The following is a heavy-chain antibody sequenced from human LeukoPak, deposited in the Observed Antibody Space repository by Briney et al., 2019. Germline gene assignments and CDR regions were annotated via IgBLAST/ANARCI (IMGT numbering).Heavy chain of an antibody. CDR3: ARESVGTTTGTEYFHH. J-gene: IGHJ1*01. CDR2: ITPVLEKP. V-gene: IGHV1-69*04. CDR1: GGTFSSNG. Sequence: ASVKVSCRASGGTFSSNGITWVRQAPGQGLEWMGRITPVLEKPNYAQKFQGRVTITADKSTSTAYMELSSLRSEDTAVYYCARESVGTTTGTEYFHHWGQGTLVTVSS. D-gene: IGHD1-14*01.